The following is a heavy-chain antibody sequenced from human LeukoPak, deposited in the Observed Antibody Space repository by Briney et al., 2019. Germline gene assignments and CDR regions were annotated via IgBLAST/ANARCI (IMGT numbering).Heavy chain of an antibody. CDR1: GFTFSSYS. J-gene: IGHJ6*02. CDR3: AIPPLSGTGSSRPLAGMDV. D-gene: IGHD3-10*01. CDR2: IDITSSYI. Sequence: GGSLRLSCAASGFTFSSYSMNWVRQAPGKGLECVSSIDITSSYIYYADSVKGRFTISRDNARNSLYLQMNSLRAEDTAVYYCAIPPLSGTGSSRPLAGMDVWGQGTTVTVSS. V-gene: IGHV3-21*01.